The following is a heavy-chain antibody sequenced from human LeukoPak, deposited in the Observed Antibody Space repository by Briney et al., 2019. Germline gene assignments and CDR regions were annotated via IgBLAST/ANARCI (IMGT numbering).Heavy chain of an antibody. D-gene: IGHD4-17*01. J-gene: IGHJ4*02. CDR2: IYYSGST. CDR3: ARRDGDYDGAHFDY. V-gene: IGHV4-59*08. Sequence: SETLSLTCTVSGGSISNYYWTRIRQPPGKGLEWIGDIYYSGSTNYNPSLKSRVTISVDTSKNQFSLNLSSVTAADTAVYYCARRDGDYDGAHFDYWGQGNLVTASS. CDR1: GGSISNYY.